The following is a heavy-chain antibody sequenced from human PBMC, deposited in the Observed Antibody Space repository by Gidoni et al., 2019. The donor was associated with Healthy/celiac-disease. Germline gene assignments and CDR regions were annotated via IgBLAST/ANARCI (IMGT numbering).Heavy chain of an antibody. CDR3: ARERSPYYYDSSGYYSH. Sequence: QVQLVESGGGVVQPGRSLRLSCAASGFTFSSYGMHWVRQAPGKGLEWVAVIWYDGSNKYYADSVKGRFTISRDNSKNTLYLQMNSLRAEDTAVYYCARERSPYYYDSSGYYSHWGQGTLVTVSS. V-gene: IGHV3-33*01. CDR2: IWYDGSNK. J-gene: IGHJ4*02. D-gene: IGHD3-22*01. CDR1: GFTFSSYG.